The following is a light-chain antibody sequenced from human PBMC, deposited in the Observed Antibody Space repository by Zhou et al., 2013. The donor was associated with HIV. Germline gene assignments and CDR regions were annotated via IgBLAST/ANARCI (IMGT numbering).Light chain of an antibody. CDR2: GAS. Sequence: EIVLTQSPATLSLSPGERATLSCRASQSITRSFLAWYQQKPSQAPRLLIYGASSRATGIPDRFSGSGSGTDFTLTISRLEPEDFAVYYCQQYGSSPYTFGQGTKLEIK. V-gene: IGKV3-20*01. J-gene: IGKJ2*01. CDR1: QSITRSF. CDR3: QQYGSSPYT.